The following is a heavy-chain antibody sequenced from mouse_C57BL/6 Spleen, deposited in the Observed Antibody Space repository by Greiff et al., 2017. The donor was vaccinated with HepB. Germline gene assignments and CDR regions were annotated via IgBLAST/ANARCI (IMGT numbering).Heavy chain of an antibody. V-gene: IGHV3-6*01. CDR3: ASYYYDSSYRYFDV. CDR1: GYSITSGYY. Sequence: ESGPGLVKPSQSLSLTCSVTGYSITSGYYWNWIRQFPGNKLEWMGYISYDGSNNYNPSLKNRISITRDTSKNQFFLKLNSVTTEDTATYYCASYYYDSSYRYFDVWGTGTTVTVSS. J-gene: IGHJ1*03. CDR2: ISYDGSN. D-gene: IGHD1-1*01.